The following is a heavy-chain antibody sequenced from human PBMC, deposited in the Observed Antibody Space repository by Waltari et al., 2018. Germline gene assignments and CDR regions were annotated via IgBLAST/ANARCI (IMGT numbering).Heavy chain of an antibody. CDR3: ARHHIWSGYYEVSRWFDP. Sequence: QVQLVQSGAEVKKPGASVKVSCKASGYTFTSYDINWVRQANGQGLEWMGWMNPNSGNTGYAQKFQGRVTMTRNTSISTAYMELSSLRSEDTAVYYCARHHIWSGYYEVSRWFDPWGQGTLVTVSS. CDR1: GYTFTSYD. V-gene: IGHV1-8*01. D-gene: IGHD3-3*01. J-gene: IGHJ5*02. CDR2: MNPNSGNT.